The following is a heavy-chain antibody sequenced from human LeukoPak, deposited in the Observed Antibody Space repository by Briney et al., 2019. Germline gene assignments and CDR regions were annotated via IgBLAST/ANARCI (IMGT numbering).Heavy chain of an antibody. CDR2: IYHSGST. CDR3: ASLAAAAQGWFDP. D-gene: IGHD6-13*01. CDR1: GYSISSGYY. Sequence: SETLSLTCTVSGYSISSGYYWGWIRQPPGKGLEWIGSIYHSGSTYYNPSLKSRVTISVDTSKNQFSLKLSSVTAADTAVYYCASLAAAAQGWFDPWGQGTLVTVSS. J-gene: IGHJ5*02. V-gene: IGHV4-38-2*02.